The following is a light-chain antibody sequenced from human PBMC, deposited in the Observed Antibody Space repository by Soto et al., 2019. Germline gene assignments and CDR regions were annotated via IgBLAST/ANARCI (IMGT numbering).Light chain of an antibody. CDR2: AAS. J-gene: IGKJ1*01. Sequence: DIQMTQSPSSLSASVGDRVSVTCRASQSISTFLNWYQQRPGEAPKLLIYAASSLQSGVPSRISGSGSGTDFTLTIGSLQPEDFATYYCQQSYTTPRTFGQGTKV. V-gene: IGKV1-39*01. CDR3: QQSYTTPRT. CDR1: QSISTF.